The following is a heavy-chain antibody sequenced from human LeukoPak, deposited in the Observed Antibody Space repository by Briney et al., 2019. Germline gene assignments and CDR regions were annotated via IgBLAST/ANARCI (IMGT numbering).Heavy chain of an antibody. CDR3: AREDGDNMDSDH. Sequence: GGSLRLSCAASGFTFSSYWMTWVRQAPGKGLEWVANIKQDGSERWYVDSVKGRFTISRDNAENSLSLQMDSLRAEDTAVYYCAREDGDNMDSDHWGQGTLVTVSS. V-gene: IGHV3-7*01. CDR2: IKQDGSER. J-gene: IGHJ4*02. D-gene: IGHD4-17*01. CDR1: GFTFSSYW.